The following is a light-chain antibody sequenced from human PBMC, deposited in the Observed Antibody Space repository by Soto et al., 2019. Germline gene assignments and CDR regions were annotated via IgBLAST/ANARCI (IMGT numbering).Light chain of an antibody. V-gene: IGLV2-8*01. Sequence: QSALTQPPSASGSPGRSVTISCTGTSSDVGGYNYVSWYQQHPGKAPKLMIYEVSKRPSGVPDRFSGSKSGNTASLTVSGLQAEDEADYYCNSYAGSNVYVFGTGTKVTVL. CDR2: EVS. CDR3: NSYAGSNVYV. J-gene: IGLJ1*01. CDR1: SSDVGGYNY.